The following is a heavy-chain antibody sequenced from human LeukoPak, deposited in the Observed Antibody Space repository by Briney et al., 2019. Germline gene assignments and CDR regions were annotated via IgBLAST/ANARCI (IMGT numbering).Heavy chain of an antibody. Sequence: SETLSLTCTVSGGSISSYYWSWIRQPAGKGLEWIGRIYTSGSTNYNPSLKSRVTMPVDTSKNQFSLKLSSVTAADTAVYYCARVSGLWFGSEYYYYYGMDVWGQGTTVTVSS. CDR3: ARVSGLWFGSEYYYYYGMDV. D-gene: IGHD3-10*01. CDR1: GGSISSYY. V-gene: IGHV4-4*07. J-gene: IGHJ6*02. CDR2: IYTSGST.